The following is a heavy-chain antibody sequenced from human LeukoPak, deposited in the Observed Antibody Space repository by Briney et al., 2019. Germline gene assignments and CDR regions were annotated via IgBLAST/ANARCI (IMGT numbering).Heavy chain of an antibody. CDR1: GGSISSYY. CDR2: IYYSGST. V-gene: IGHV4-59*01. J-gene: IGHJ6*03. CDR3: ARGNITMIVVGPMDV. D-gene: IGHD3-22*01. Sequence: SETLSLTCTVSGGSISSYYWSWIRQPPGKGLEWIGYIYYSGSTNYNPSLKSRVTISVDTSKNQFSLKLSSVTAADTAVYYCARGNITMIVVGPMDVWGKGTTVTVCS.